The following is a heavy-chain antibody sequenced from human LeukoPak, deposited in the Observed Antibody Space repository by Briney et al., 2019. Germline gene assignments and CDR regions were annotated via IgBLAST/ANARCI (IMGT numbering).Heavy chain of an antibody. J-gene: IGHJ2*01. CDR3: TTDIVVVTAIPDYWYFDL. Sequence: GGSLRLSCAASGFTFSNAWMSWVRQAPGKGLEWVVRIKSKTDGGTTDYAAPVEGRFTISRDDSKNTLYLQMNSLKTEDTAVYYCTTDIVVVTAIPDYWYFDLWGRGTLVTVSS. CDR1: GFTFSNAW. CDR2: IKSKTDGGTT. D-gene: IGHD2-21*02. V-gene: IGHV3-15*01.